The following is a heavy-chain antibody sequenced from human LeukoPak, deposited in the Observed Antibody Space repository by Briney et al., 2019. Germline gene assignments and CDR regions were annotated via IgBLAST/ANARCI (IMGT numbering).Heavy chain of an antibody. CDR2: IYTSGST. Sequence: SETLSLTCTVSGGSISSYYWSWIRQPAGKGLEWIGRIYTSGSTNYNPSLKSRVTISVDKSKNQFPLKLSSVTAADTAVYYCAREAQGYCSGDSCYAPFDYWGQGTLVTVSS. V-gene: IGHV4-4*07. CDR1: GGSISSYY. D-gene: IGHD2-15*01. J-gene: IGHJ4*02. CDR3: AREAQGYCSGDSCYAPFDY.